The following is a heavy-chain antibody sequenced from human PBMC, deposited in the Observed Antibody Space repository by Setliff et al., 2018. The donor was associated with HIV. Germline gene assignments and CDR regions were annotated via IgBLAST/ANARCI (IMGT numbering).Heavy chain of an antibody. V-gene: IGHV3-48*01. CDR3: AREDQLLSGDYYYYGMDV. J-gene: IGHJ6*02. CDR2: ISSTSTTI. D-gene: IGHD2-2*01. Sequence: GGSLRLSCAASGFTFSTYGMHWVRQAPGKGLEWLSYISSTSTTIYYADSVKGRFTISIDNAKNSLYLEMNSLRVEDTAVYYCAREDQLLSGDYYYYGMDVWGQGTTVTVSS. CDR1: GFTFSTYG.